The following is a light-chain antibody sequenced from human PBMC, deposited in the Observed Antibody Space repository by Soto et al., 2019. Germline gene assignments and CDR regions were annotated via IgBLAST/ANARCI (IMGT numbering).Light chain of an antibody. CDR1: QSISSS. CDR2: DAS. Sequence: DIQVTQSPSTLSASVGDRVTITCRASQSISSSLAWYHQKPGTAPKLLIYDASSLERGVPSRFSGSGSGTEFTLTISSLQPDDFATYYCQQYYSYSRTFGQGTKVEIK. J-gene: IGKJ1*01. V-gene: IGKV1-5*01. CDR3: QQYYSYSRT.